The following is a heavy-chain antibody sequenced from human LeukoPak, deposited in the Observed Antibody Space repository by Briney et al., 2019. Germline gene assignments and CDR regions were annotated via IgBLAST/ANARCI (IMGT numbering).Heavy chain of an antibody. J-gene: IGHJ4*02. CDR3: TRDFGRSSYYFDF. CDR2: IKQDGSEK. Sequence: GGSLSLPCAASGFTFNGYWMSWVRQAPGKGLEWVANIKQDGSEKYYVDSVGGRVTISRDNAENSLFLQMNRLRVEDTAVYYCTRDFGRSSYYFDFWGQGTLVTVSS. CDR1: GFTFNGYW. D-gene: IGHD3-3*01. V-gene: IGHV3-7*01.